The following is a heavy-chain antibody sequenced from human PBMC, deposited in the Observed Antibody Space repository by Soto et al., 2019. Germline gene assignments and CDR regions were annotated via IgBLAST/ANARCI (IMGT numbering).Heavy chain of an antibody. V-gene: IGHV4-39*01. CDR3: ARKEDGYNRLFDY. Sequence: SEALSLTCTVSGVSINSRGYYWGWIRQPPGKGLEWIESMFYSGTTYYNPSLKSRITIAVDSSKNQFSLSLSSVTAADTAFYYCARKEDGYNRLFDYWGQGILVTVSS. CDR1: GVSINSRGYY. CDR2: MFYSGTT. D-gene: IGHD5-12*01. J-gene: IGHJ4*02.